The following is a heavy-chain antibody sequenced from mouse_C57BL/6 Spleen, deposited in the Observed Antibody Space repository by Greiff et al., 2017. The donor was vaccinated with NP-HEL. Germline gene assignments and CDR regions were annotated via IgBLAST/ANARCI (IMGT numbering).Heavy chain of an antibody. V-gene: IGHV1-82*01. Sequence: VKLMESGPELVKPGASVKISCKASGYAFSSSWMNWVKQRPGKGLEWIGRIYPGDGDTNYNGKFKGKATLTADKSSSTAYMQLSSLTSEDSAVYFCARADDYEYWYFDVWGTGTTVTVSS. CDR2: IYPGDGDT. CDR1: GYAFSSSW. D-gene: IGHD2-4*01. J-gene: IGHJ1*03. CDR3: ARADDYEYWYFDV.